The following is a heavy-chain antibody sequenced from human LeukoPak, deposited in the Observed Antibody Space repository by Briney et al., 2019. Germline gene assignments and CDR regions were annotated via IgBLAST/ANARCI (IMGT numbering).Heavy chain of an antibody. V-gene: IGHV3-30-3*01. J-gene: IGHJ4*02. CDR1: GFTLSSYA. CDR3: ASRDPTTVTTNY. CDR2: ISYDGSNK. D-gene: IGHD4-17*01. Sequence: GGSLRLSCAASGFTLSSYAMHWVRQAPGKGLEWVAVISYDGSNKYYADSVKGRFTISRDNSKNTLYLQMNSLRAEDTAVYYCASRDPTTVTTNYWGQGTLVTVSS.